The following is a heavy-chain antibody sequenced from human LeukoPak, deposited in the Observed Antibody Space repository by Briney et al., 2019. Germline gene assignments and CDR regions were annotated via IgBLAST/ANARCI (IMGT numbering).Heavy chain of an antibody. V-gene: IGHV1-18*01. CDR3: GRHTSMGVPLDILEKWFDT. CDR2: ISPYNGNT. J-gene: IGHJ5*02. D-gene: IGHD2/OR15-2a*01. Sequence: ASVKVSCKASGYTFISYGISWVRQAPGQGLQWMGWISPYNGNTNYVRKFQGRVTMTTDTSTSTAYMELRSLRSDDTAVYYCGRHTSMGVPLDILEKWFDTWGQGTLVTVSS. CDR1: GYTFISYG.